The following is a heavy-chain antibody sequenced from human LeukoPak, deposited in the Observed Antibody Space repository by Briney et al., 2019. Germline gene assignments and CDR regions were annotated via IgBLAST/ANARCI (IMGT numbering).Heavy chain of an antibody. CDR3: AELGLTMIGGV. J-gene: IGHJ6*04. V-gene: IGHV3-30*04. CDR2: ISYDGSNK. D-gene: IGHD3-10*02. Sequence: GGSLRLSCAASGFTFSSYAVHWVRQAPGKGLEWVAVISYDGSNKYYADSVKGRFTISRDNSKNTLYLQMNSLRAEDTAVYYCAELGLTMIGGVWGKGTTVTISS. CDR1: GFTFSSYA.